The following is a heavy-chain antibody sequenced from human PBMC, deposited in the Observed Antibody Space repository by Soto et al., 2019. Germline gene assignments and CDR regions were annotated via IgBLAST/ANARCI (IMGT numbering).Heavy chain of an antibody. D-gene: IGHD2-15*01. CDR3: ARSIGGSSYYPPDY. V-gene: IGHV3-30*03. CDR1: GFIFSTYG. CDR2: MANDGSYQ. J-gene: IGHJ4*02. Sequence: QVQLVESGGGVVQPGGSLRLSCATSGFIFSTYGMQWVRQSPGEGLEWVAVMANDGSYQYYADSVKRRFTISRDNSKNTLYLQMDSLRREDTAVYYCARSIGGSSYYPPDYWGQGTLVTVSS.